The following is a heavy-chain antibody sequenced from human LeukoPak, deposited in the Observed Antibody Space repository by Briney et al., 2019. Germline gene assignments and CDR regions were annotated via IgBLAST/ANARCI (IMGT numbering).Heavy chain of an antibody. CDR2: ISGSGGST. J-gene: IGHJ4*02. Sequence: GGSQRLSCAASGFTFSSYAMSWVRRAPGKGLEWVSAISGSGGSTYYADPVKDRFTISRDNSKNTLYLQMNSLRAEDTAVYYCAKDKGGYSLDYFDYWGQGTLVTV. CDR1: GFTFSSYA. CDR3: AKDKGGYSLDYFDY. D-gene: IGHD5-18*01. V-gene: IGHV3-23*01.